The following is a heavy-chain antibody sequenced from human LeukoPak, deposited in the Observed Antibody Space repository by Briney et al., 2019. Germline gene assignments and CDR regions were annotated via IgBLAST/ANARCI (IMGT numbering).Heavy chain of an antibody. Sequence: PSETLSLTCSVSGNSISSGYYWGWIRQPPGMGLEWIGSIYHSGSTYYNPSLNSRVTISVDTSKNQFSLKLSSVTAADTAVYYCARDIRSWGLIGYFDYWGQGTLVTVSS. CDR2: IYHSGST. J-gene: IGHJ4*02. CDR3: ARDIRSWGLIGYFDY. V-gene: IGHV4-38-2*02. CDR1: GNSISSGYY. D-gene: IGHD7-27*01.